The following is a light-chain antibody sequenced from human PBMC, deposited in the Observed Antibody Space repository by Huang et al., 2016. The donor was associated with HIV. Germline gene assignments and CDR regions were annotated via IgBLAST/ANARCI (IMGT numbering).Light chain of an antibody. CDR3: MQSIDLHT. V-gene: IGKV2-29*02. Sequence: DIVMTQTPLSLSVTPGQPASISCRSSQCLLPDDGRPYLYWYLQRPGQSPPLLISEVSSRFSGVPERFSGSGSGTDFTLKISRVEDGDVGVYYCMQSIDLHTFGQGTKLEIK. J-gene: IGKJ2*01. CDR1: QCLLPDDGRPY. CDR2: EVS.